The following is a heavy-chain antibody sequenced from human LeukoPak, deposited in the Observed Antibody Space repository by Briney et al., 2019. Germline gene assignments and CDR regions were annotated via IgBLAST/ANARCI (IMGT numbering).Heavy chain of an antibody. J-gene: IGHJ5*02. CDR1: GGSISSHY. Sequence: PSETLSLTCTVSGGSISSHYWSWIRQPPGKGLEWIGYIYYSGSTNYNPSLKSRVTISVDTSKNQFSLKLSSVTAADTAVYYCARTPRNGRPLYYDFWSGPVTPSGWFDPWGQGTLVTVSS. D-gene: IGHD3-3*01. CDR2: IYYSGST. CDR3: ARTPRNGRPLYYDFWSGPVTPSGWFDP. V-gene: IGHV4-59*11.